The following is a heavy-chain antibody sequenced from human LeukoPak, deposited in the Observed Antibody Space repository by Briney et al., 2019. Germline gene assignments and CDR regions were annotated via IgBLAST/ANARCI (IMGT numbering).Heavy chain of an antibody. CDR1: GGSISSGDYY. CDR2: IYYSGST. V-gene: IGHV4-30-4*01. CDR3: ARAPYYYDSSGLGLGYWYFDL. D-gene: IGHD3-22*01. J-gene: IGHJ2*01. Sequence: SETLSLTCTVSGGSISSGDYYWSWIRQPPGKGLEWIGYIYYSGSTYYNPSLKSRVTISVDTSKNQFSLKLSSVTAADTAVYYCARAPYYYDSSGLGLGYWYFDLWGCGTLVTVSS.